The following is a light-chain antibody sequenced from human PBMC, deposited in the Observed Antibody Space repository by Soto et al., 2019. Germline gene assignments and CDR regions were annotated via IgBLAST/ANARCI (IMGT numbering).Light chain of an antibody. J-gene: IGKJ2*01. CDR3: MQGLQTFYT. V-gene: IGKV2-28*01. CDR1: QSLLHSNGYIY. Sequence: DIVMTQSPLSLPVTPGEPASISCRSSQSLLHSNGYIYLDWYLQKPGQSPQLLIYLGSNRASGVPDRLSGSRSGTDFTLKISIVEAEDVGVYYCMQGLQTFYTFCPGTKLEIK. CDR2: LGS.